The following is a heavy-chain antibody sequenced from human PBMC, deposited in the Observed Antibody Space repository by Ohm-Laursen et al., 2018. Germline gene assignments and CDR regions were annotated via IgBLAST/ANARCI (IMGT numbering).Heavy chain of an antibody. D-gene: IGHD6-19*01. Sequence: TLSLTCTVSGGSITSNGYYWSWIRQHPGKGLEWIGYIYYSGSTYYNPSLKSRVTISVDTSKNQFSLKLSSVTAADTAVYYCARVNSSGWYYYYYYYGMDVWGQGTTVTVSS. CDR2: IYYSGST. J-gene: IGHJ6*02. CDR1: GGSITSNGYY. CDR3: ARVNSSGWYYYYYYYGMDV. V-gene: IGHV4-31*03.